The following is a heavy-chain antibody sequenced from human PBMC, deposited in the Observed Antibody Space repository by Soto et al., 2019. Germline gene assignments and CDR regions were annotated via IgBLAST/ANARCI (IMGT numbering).Heavy chain of an antibody. CDR1: GFIFSTYG. Sequence: GGSLRLSCAASGFIFSTYGMHWVRQAPGKGLEWVAVIWYDGSNKYYADSVKGRFTISRDNSKNTLYLQMNSLRAEDTAMYYCVRDSSESSRYYAMDVWGQGTTVTVSS. V-gene: IGHV3-33*01. CDR2: IWYDGSNK. J-gene: IGHJ6*02. D-gene: IGHD3-16*02. CDR3: VRDSSESSRYYAMDV.